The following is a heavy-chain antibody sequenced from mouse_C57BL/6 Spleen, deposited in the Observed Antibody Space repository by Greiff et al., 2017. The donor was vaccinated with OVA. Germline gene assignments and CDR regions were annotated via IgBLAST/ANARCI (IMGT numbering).Heavy chain of an antibody. CDR3: ARRGYYGSRAIYYAMDY. J-gene: IGHJ4*01. V-gene: IGHV5-4*03. CDR2: ISDGGSYT. Sequence: EVKLMESGGGLVKPGGSLKLSCAASGFTFSSYAMSWVRQTPEKRLEWVATISDGGSYTYYPDNVKGRFTISRDNAKNNLYLQMSHLKSEDTAMYYCARRGYYGSRAIYYAMDYWGQGTSVTVSS. CDR1: GFTFSSYA. D-gene: IGHD1-1*01.